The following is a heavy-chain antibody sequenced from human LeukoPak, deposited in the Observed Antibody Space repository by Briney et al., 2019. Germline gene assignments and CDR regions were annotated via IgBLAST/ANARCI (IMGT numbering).Heavy chain of an antibody. CDR3: ARRREKDYGDYGMDV. D-gene: IGHD4-17*01. V-gene: IGHV1-2*02. Sequence: GASVKVSCKASGYTFTGYYMHWVRQAPGQGLEWMGWINPNSGGTNYAQKFQGRVTMTRNTSISTAYMELSSLRSEDTAEYYCARRREKDYGDYGMDVWGQGTTVTVSS. J-gene: IGHJ6*02. CDR1: GYTFTGYY. CDR2: INPNSGGT.